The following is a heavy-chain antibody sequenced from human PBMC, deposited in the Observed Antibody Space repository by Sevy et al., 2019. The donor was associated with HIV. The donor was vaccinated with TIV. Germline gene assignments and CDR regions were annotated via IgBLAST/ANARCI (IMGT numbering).Heavy chain of an antibody. Sequence: GGSLRLSCATSGFTSSSYSMNWVRQAPGKGLEWVAYISSRNSTKYYADSVKGRFTISRDNAKNSLFLQMNSLRADDAAVYYCARDRDSSMVSILDYWGRGTQVTVSS. J-gene: IGHJ4*02. CDR2: ISSRNSTK. V-gene: IGHV3-48*04. CDR3: ARDRDSSMVSILDY. D-gene: IGHD6-19*01. CDR1: GFTSSSYS.